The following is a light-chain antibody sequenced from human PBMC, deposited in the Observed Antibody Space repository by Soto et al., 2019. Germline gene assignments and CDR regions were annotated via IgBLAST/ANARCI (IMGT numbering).Light chain of an antibody. Sequence: QSVLTQPRSVSGSPGQSITISCAGTSSDIGGYNYVSWYQQHPGKAPKVMIYEVSNRPSGVSNRFSGSKSGYTASLTISGLQPEDEADYFCSSYTSSSTLYVFGSGTKV. CDR2: EVS. V-gene: IGLV2-14*01. J-gene: IGLJ1*01. CDR3: SSYTSSSTLYV. CDR1: SSDIGGYNY.